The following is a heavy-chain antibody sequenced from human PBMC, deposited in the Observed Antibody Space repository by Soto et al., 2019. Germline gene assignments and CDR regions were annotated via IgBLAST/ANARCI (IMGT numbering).Heavy chain of an antibody. Sequence: PSETLSLTWTVSGGSITRGGYYWSWIRQHPGKGLEWIGYIYNSGTTYYNPSLKSRVTISVDTSKNQFSLKLTSVTAADTAVYYCARDPAPWGQGTLVTVSS. CDR3: ARDPAP. J-gene: IGHJ5*02. CDR2: IYNSGTT. CDR1: GGSITRGGYY. V-gene: IGHV4-31*02.